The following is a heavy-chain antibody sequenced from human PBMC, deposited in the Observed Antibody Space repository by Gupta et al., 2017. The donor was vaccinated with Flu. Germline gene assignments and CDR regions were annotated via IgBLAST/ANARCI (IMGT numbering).Heavy chain of an antibody. D-gene: IGHD5-12*01. CDR2: INQDGSET. J-gene: IGHJ4*02. V-gene: IGHV3-7*04. CDR1: TLSSFW. Sequence: TLSSFWMTWVRQAPGKRLEWVANINQDGSETNYVDSVKGRFTISRDNARNSLYLQMNSLRGEDTAVFYCARGGYPDQWGQGTLVNVSS. CDR3: ARGGYPDQ.